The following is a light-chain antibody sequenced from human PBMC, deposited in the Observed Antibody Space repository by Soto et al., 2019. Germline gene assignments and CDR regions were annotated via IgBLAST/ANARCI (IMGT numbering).Light chain of an antibody. CDR3: QQRYTTPIT. CDR1: QSVGIY. J-gene: IGKJ5*01. CDR2: AAS. Sequence: QMSQSLSSLSANLGDSVTITCVASQSVGIYLNWYQQKPGKVPKLLIYAASSLQSGVPSRFSGSGSWTDFTLTISSLQPEDFATYYCQQRYTTPITLGQGTRLE. V-gene: IGKV1-39*01.